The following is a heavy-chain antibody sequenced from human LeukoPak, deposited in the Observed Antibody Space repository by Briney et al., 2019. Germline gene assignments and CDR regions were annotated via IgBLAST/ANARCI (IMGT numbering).Heavy chain of an antibody. Sequence: GGSLKLSCAASGFTFNSYSMNWVRQAPGKGLEWVSSISSSSTYIYYADSLKGRFTISRDNAKNSLYLQMNSLRAEDTAVYYCARDSRDAFDIWGQGTMVTVSS. CDR2: ISSSSTYI. J-gene: IGHJ3*02. V-gene: IGHV3-21*01. CDR3: ARDSRDAFDI. CDR1: GFTFNSYS.